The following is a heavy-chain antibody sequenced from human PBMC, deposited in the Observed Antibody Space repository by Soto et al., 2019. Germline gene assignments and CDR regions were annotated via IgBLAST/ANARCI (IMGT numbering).Heavy chain of an antibody. CDR1: GGSVNNANYF. Sequence: QVRLEESGPGLVKPSETLSLICSVSGGSVNNANYFWNWIRHHPENGLEWIGYIYYSGSTRYNPSFKTRATLSIDTSKNHCSLRLNSVTVADTAVYFCARDADYGGSRGGMDVWGRGTTVTVSS. J-gene: IGHJ6*02. D-gene: IGHD4-17*01. CDR2: IYYSGST. V-gene: IGHV4-31*03. CDR3: ARDADYGGSRGGMDV.